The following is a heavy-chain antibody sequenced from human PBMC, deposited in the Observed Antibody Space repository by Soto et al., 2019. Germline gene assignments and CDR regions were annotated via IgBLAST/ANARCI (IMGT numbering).Heavy chain of an antibody. J-gene: IGHJ6*02. V-gene: IGHV1-69*06. CDR1: GGTFSSYR. CDR2: ITPVFGTP. D-gene: IGHD3-10*01. CDR3: ARELAGLEVRSYGMEV. Sequence: GASVKVSCKVSGGTFSSYRFSWVRQAPGQGLEWMGGITPVFGTPDYAQKFQGRVTVTADRSTNTAYMELSRLTSEDTAVYYCARELAGLEVRSYGMEVWGQGTTV.